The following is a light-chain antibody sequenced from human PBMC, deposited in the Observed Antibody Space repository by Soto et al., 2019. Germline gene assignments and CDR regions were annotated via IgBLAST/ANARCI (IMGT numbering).Light chain of an antibody. CDR2: DAS. CDR3: QQRSNWPIT. J-gene: IGKJ5*01. V-gene: IGKV3-11*01. Sequence: DIVMSQSAATVSLSPGERATLSCRASQSVSSYLAWYQQKPGQAPRLLIYDASNRATGIPARFSGSGSGTDFTLTISSLEPEDFAVYYCQQRSNWPITFGQGTRLEI. CDR1: QSVSSY.